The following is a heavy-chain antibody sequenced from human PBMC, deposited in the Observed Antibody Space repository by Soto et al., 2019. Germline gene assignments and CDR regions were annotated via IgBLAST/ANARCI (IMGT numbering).Heavy chain of an antibody. Sequence: SETLSLTCTVSGASIRDYYWSWVRQHPGKGLEWIGYIYYSGSTYYNPSLKSRVTISVDTSKNQFSLKLSSVTAADTAVYYCARAFGGLYYFDYWGQGTLVTVSS. D-gene: IGHD3-10*01. CDR3: ARAFGGLYYFDY. CDR2: IYYSGST. V-gene: IGHV4-31*03. J-gene: IGHJ4*02. CDR1: GASIRDYY.